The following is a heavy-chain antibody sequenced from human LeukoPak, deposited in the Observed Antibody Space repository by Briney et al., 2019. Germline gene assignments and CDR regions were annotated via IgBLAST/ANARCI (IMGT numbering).Heavy chain of an antibody. D-gene: IGHD1-26*01. CDR2: IKQDGSEE. CDR3: SRLVGAERLIDY. V-gene: IGHV3-7*01. Sequence: SGGSLRPSCAASGFTFSSYWMSWVRQAPGKGLEWVANIKQDGSEEYYVDSVKGRFTISRDNAKNSLYLQMNSLRAEDTAVYYCSRLVGAERLIDYWGQGTLVTVSS. CDR1: GFTFSSYW. J-gene: IGHJ4*02.